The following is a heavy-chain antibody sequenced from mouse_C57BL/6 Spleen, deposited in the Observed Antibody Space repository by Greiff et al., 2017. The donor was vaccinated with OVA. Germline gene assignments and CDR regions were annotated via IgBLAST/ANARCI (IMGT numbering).Heavy chain of an antibody. CDR1: GYAFSSSW. CDR3: ARSLSIDY. CDR2: IYPGDGDT. J-gene: IGHJ2*02. Sequence: QVQLQQSGPELVKPGASVKISCKASGYAFSSSWLNWVKQRPGKGLEWIGRIYPGDGDTNYNGKFKGKATLTADKSSSTAYMQLSSLTSEDSAVYFCARSLSIDYWCQGTSLTVSS. V-gene: IGHV1-82*01.